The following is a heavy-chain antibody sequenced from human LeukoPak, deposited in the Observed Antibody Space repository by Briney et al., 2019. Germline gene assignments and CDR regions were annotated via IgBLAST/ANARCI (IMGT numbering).Heavy chain of an antibody. CDR2: IFHSGST. D-gene: IGHD2-21*01. J-gene: IGHJ6*03. V-gene: IGHV4-38-2*02. CDR3: ARVGYFPDYYMDV. CDR1: GGSISGFY. Sequence: SETLSLTCTVSGGSISGFYWSWIRQPPGKGLEWIGTIFHSGSTYSNPSLKSRVTISLDTSKNQFSLKLSSVTAADLAVYYCARVGYFPDYYMDVWGKGTTVTVSS.